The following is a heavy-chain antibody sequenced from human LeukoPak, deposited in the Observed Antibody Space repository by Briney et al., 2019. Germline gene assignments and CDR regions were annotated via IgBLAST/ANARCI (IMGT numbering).Heavy chain of an antibody. V-gene: IGHV3-23*01. J-gene: IGHJ4*02. CDR3: AKGGGNSGWSEFYFDY. Sequence: PGGSLRLSCAASGFTFSSYAMSWVRQAPGKGLEWVSAISGSGAGTYYADSVKGRFTISRDNSKSTLYLQMNSLRAEDTAVYYCAKGGGNSGWSEFYFDYWGQGTLVTVSS. CDR1: GFTFSSYA. D-gene: IGHD6-19*01. CDR2: ISGSGAGT.